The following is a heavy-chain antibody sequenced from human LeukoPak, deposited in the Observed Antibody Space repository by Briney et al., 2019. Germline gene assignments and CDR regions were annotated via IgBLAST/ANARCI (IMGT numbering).Heavy chain of an antibody. CDR3: AREGGNPPNCFDP. CDR2: ISGSGSTI. Sequence: GGTLRLSCAASGFTFSSYGMSWVRQAPGKGLEWVSAISGSGSTIYYADSVKGRFTISRDNAKNSLYLQMNSLRAEDTAVYYCAREGGNPPNCFDPWGQGTLVTVSS. CDR1: GFTFSSYG. J-gene: IGHJ5*02. D-gene: IGHD2/OR15-2a*01. V-gene: IGHV3-48*04.